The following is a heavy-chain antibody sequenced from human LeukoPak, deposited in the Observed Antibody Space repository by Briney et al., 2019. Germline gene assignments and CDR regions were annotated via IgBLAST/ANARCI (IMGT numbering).Heavy chain of an antibody. Sequence: SETLSLTCTVSGGSISSYYWSWIRQPAGKGLEWIGRIYTSGSTNYNPSLKSRVTMSVDTSKNQFSLKLSSVTAADTAVYYCARDGHVVVTAIYYYYMDVWGKGTTVTVSS. CDR2: IYTSGST. J-gene: IGHJ6*03. D-gene: IGHD2-21*02. V-gene: IGHV4-4*07. CDR1: GGSISSYY. CDR3: ARDGHVVVTAIYYYYMDV.